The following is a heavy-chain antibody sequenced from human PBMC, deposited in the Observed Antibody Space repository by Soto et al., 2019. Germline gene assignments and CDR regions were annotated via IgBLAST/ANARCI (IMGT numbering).Heavy chain of an antibody. J-gene: IGHJ6*03. CDR3: ATDGGSTSSSAYNYCMDV. D-gene: IGHD3-16*01. CDR1: GDTFSSYS. Sequence: QAQLVQSGAEVKRPGSSVKVSCKASGDTFSSYSISWVRQAPGQGLEWMGRNIPMVGTPNYAQKFQGGVTFSADKSTSTAYMVLNSLISDDTAVYYCATDGGSTSSSAYNYCMDVWGKGTPVTVSS. CDR2: NIPMVGTP. V-gene: IGHV1-69*08.